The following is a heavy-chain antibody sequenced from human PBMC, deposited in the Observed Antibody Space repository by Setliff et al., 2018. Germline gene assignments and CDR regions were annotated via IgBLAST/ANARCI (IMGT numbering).Heavy chain of an antibody. CDR2: IHYSGSP. V-gene: IGHV4-59*01. CDR1: GGSISSYY. J-gene: IGHJ3*02. CDR3: ARTMYSSSWYGAFDI. D-gene: IGHD6-13*01. Sequence: PSETLSLTCTVSGGSISSYYWNWIRQPPGKGLEWIGYIHYSGSPNYHPSLKSRVSTSVDTSQNRISLKLSSVTAADTAVYYCARTMYSSSWYGAFDIWGQGTMVTV.